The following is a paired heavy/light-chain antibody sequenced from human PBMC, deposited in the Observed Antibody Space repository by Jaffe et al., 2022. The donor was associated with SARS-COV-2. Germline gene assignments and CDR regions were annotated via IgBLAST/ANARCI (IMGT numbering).Heavy chain of an antibody. J-gene: IGHJ4*02. CDR1: GGSISNNDYY. Sequence: LQLQESGPGLVKPSETLSLTCLVSGGSISNNDYYWGWIRQTPRKGLEWIGSVFHTGSSHYTPSLKSRVSVSVDTSRSEFSLKLKSVTAADTSLYFCVGLRTGSYVADYWGQGVRVTVSS. V-gene: IGHV4-39*01. D-gene: IGHD1-26*01. CDR3: VGLRTGSYVADY. CDR2: VFHTGSS.
Light chain of an antibody. CDR2: RNS. CDR3: QVWDSSTML. Sequence: YDLTQPLSVSVSLGQTARITCGGENIGRKNVHWYQQKPGQAPVVVIYRNSNRPSGIPERFSGSNSGNTATLTISGAQDGDEADYFCQVWDSSTMLFGGGTNLAVL. CDR1: NIGRKN. J-gene: IGLJ2*01. V-gene: IGLV3-9*01.